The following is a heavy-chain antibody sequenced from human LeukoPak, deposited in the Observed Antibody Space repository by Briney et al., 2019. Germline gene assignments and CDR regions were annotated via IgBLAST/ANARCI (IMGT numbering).Heavy chain of an antibody. J-gene: IGHJ4*02. CDR2: ISGSGGST. D-gene: IGHD3-10*01. Sequence: GGSLRLSCAASGFTFSSYSMTWVRQAPGKGLEWVSVISGSGGSTYYGDSVKGRFTISRDNSKNTLYLQMNSLRAEDAAVYYCARAAMVRGVDYFDYWGQGTLVTVSS. CDR1: GFTFSSYS. V-gene: IGHV3-23*01. CDR3: ARAAMVRGVDYFDY.